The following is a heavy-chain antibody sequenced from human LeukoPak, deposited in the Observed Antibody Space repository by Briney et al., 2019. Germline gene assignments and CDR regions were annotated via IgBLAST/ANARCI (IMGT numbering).Heavy chain of an antibody. V-gene: IGHV3-48*01. Sequence: GGSLRLSCAASGFRFRDYSMNCARQAPGKGLEGISYIGISSGNTKYADSVKGRFTSSGDKARNSLYLQMNSLRVEDRAVYYCARDYKYAFDNWGQGTLVTVSS. J-gene: IGHJ4*02. CDR3: ARDYKYAFDN. D-gene: IGHD5-24*01. CDR2: IGISSGNT. CDR1: GFRFRDYS.